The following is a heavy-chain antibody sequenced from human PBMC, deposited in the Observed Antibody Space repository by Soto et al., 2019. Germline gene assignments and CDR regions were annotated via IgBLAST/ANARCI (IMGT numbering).Heavy chain of an antibody. J-gene: IGHJ4*02. D-gene: IGHD1-1*01. CDR1: DGSSVGYC. Sequence: PSEILCHTYTVADGSSVGYCCRWIRQPPGKGLEWIGYIFYTGSTNYNPSLKSRVTISVDTSKNQFSLKLSSVTAADTAVYYCTRHYPIGNNWNYFDYWGQGTLVTVSS. V-gene: IGHV4-59*08. CDR2: IFYTGST. CDR3: TRHYPIGNNWNYFDY.